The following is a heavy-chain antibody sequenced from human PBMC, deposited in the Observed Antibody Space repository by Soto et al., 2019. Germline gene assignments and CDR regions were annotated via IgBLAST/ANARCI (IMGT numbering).Heavy chain of an antibody. J-gene: IGHJ6*02. CDR1: GYTFTSYA. CDR2: INAGNGNT. Sequence: QVQLVQSGAEEKKPGASVKVSCKASGYTFTSYAMHWVRQAPGQRLEWMGWINAGNGNTKYSQKFQGRVTITRDTSASTAYMELSSLRSEDTAVYYCARDNAPPPLWFGGNYYYYGMDVWGQGTTVTVSS. CDR3: ARDNAPPPLWFGGNYYYYGMDV. D-gene: IGHD3-10*01. V-gene: IGHV1-3*05.